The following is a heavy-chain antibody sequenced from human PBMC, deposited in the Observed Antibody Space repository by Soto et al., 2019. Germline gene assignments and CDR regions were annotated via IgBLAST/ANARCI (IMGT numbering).Heavy chain of an antibody. CDR3: AREGTGDYYYSYYMDV. J-gene: IGHJ6*03. D-gene: IGHD7-27*01. CDR2: TYYRSKWYN. Sequence: KQSQTLSLTCAISGDSVSSNSAAWNWIRQSPSRGLEWLGRTYYRSKWYNDYAVSVKSRITINPDTSKNQFSLQLNSVTPEDTAVYYCAREGTGDYYYSYYMDVWGKGTTVTVSS. V-gene: IGHV6-1*01. CDR1: GDSVSSNSAA.